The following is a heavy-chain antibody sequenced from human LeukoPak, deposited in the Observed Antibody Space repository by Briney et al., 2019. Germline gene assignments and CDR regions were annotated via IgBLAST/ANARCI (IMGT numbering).Heavy chain of an antibody. V-gene: IGHV4-34*01. CDR3: ARVIITNYDSSGYIDY. J-gene: IGHJ4*02. CDR2: IYHSGST. D-gene: IGHD3-22*01. CDR1: GGSFSGYY. Sequence: PSETLSLTCAVYGGSFSGYYWSWIRQPPGKGLEWIGYIYHSGSTYYNPSLKSRVTISVDRSKNQFSLKLSSVTAADTAVYYCARVIITNYDSSGYIDYWGQGTLVTVSS.